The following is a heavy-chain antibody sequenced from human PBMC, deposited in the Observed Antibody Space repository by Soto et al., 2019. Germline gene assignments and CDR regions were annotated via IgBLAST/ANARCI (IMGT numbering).Heavy chain of an antibody. CDR1: GGSISSYY. CDR3: ARLRFLEQNWFDP. CDR2: IYYSGSN. Sequence: QLQLQESGPGLVKPSETLSLTCTVSGGSISSYYWSWIRQPPRKGLEWIGYIYYSGSNNYNPSLKSRVSVAVDTSKNQFSRKLSSVTAADTAVYYCARLRFLEQNWFDPWGQGTLVTVSS. J-gene: IGHJ5*02. V-gene: IGHV4-59*08. D-gene: IGHD3-3*01.